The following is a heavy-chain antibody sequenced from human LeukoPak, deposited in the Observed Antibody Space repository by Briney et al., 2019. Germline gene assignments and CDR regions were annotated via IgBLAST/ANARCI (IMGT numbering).Heavy chain of an antibody. CDR3: ARGVLGYGRNDAFDI. CDR2: IRSSSET. D-gene: IGHD4-23*01. Sequence: PGGSLRLSCAASGFIFSQYSMNWVRQAPGKGLEWVSHIRSSSETFYADSVKGRFTISRDNARNSLYLQMNNLRGEDTAIYYCARGVLGYGRNDAFDIWGQGTMVTVSS. CDR1: GFIFSQYS. J-gene: IGHJ3*02. V-gene: IGHV3-48*01.